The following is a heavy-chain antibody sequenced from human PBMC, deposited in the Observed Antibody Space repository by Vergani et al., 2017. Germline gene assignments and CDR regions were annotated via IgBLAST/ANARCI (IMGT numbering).Heavy chain of an antibody. D-gene: IGHD1-26*01. CDR2: IYTSGST. CDR1: GGSFSTGGQS. J-gene: IGHJ4*02. CDR3: ASNPRLGRDVVDG. Sequence: QVQLQESGPGLVKPSQTLSLTCTVSGGSFSTGGQSWTWLRQSAGKGLEWIGRIYTSGSTNYNPSLRSRAIMSVDASKKQFSLKLTSVTAADTAVYFCASNPRLGRDVVDGWGQRSLVTVSS. V-gene: IGHV4-61*02.